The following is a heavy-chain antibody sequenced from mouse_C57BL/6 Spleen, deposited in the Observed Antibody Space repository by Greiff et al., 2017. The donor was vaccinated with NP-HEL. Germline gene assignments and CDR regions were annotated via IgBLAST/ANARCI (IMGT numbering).Heavy chain of an antibody. Sequence: VKLMESGAELVRPGASVTLSCKASGYTLTDYEMHWVKQTPVHGLEWIGAIDPETGGTAYNQKFKGKAILKADKSSSTAHMELRSRTSEDSAVYYCTRGGYYGYYYAMDYWGQGTSVTVSS. CDR2: IDPETGGT. J-gene: IGHJ4*01. CDR3: TRGGYYGYYYAMDY. CDR1: GYTLTDYE. D-gene: IGHD1-1*01. V-gene: IGHV1-15*01.